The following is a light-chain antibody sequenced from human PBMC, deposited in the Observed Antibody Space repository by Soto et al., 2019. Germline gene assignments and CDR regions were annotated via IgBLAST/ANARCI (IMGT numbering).Light chain of an antibody. CDR1: QDISSY. CDR3: QQLNRFPRT. Sequence: DIQLTQSPSFLSASVGDRVIITCRASQDISSYLAWYQQRPGKVPRFLTHAASTLQSGVPSRFSAAGSGTTFTLTISSLQPEDIATYYWQQLNRFPRTFGQGTKVEV. J-gene: IGKJ1*01. V-gene: IGKV1-9*01. CDR2: AAS.